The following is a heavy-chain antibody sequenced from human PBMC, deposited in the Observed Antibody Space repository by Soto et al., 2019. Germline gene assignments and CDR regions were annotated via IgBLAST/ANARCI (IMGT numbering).Heavy chain of an antibody. J-gene: IGHJ4*02. CDR1: GFTFSSYG. CDR3: ARGIVGATTTDY. Sequence: QVQLVESGGGVVQPGRSLRLSCAASGFTFSSYGMHWVRQAPGKGLGWVAVIWYDGSNKYYADSVKGRFTISRDNSKNTRYLQMNSLRAEDTAVYYCARGIVGATTTDYWGQGTLVTVSS. CDR2: IWYDGSNK. D-gene: IGHD1-26*01. V-gene: IGHV3-33*01.